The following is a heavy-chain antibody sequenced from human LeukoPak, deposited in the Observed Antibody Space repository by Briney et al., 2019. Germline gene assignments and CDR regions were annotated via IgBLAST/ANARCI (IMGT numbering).Heavy chain of an antibody. J-gene: IGHJ3*02. D-gene: IGHD2-21*02. CDR3: ASPHIVVVTAHWPDAFDI. CDR1: GYTFTSNY. CDR2: IIPILGIA. V-gene: IGHV1-69*02. Sequence: GASVKVSCKASGYTFTSNYIHWVRQAPGQGLEWMGRIIPILGIANYAQKFQGRVTITADKSTSTAYMELSSLRSEDTAVYYCASPHIVVVTAHWPDAFDIWGQGTMVTVSS.